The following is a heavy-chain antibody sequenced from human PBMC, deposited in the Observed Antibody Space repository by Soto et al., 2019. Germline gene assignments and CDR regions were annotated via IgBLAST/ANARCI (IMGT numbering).Heavy chain of an antibody. D-gene: IGHD6-19*01. CDR2: IKHSGSS. CDR1: PGSFSHYY. V-gene: IGHV4-34*01. CDR3: ARVGSSDWQVALDM. J-gene: IGHJ3*02. Sequence: QVQPQPWGAGLLKPSETLSLTCAVVPGSFSHYYWNWIRQSPGKGLEWIGKIKHSGSSNYNPSLSSRVSISLYMSKNQFSLSLSSVTAAYTAGYYCARVGSSDWQVALDMWGQGTMVTVSS.